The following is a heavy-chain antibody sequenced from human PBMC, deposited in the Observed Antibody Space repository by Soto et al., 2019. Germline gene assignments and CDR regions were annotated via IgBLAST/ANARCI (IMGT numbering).Heavy chain of an antibody. J-gene: IGHJ4*02. CDR2: ISYDGSNK. Sequence: GGSLRLSCAASGFTFSSYAMHWVRQAPGKGLEWVAVISYDGSNKYYADSVKGRFTISRDNSKNTLYLQMNSLRAEDTAVYYCARDPSTIVVVTIALDYWGQGTLVTVSS. CDR1: GFTFSSYA. CDR3: ARDPSTIVVVTIALDY. D-gene: IGHD3-22*01. V-gene: IGHV3-30-3*01.